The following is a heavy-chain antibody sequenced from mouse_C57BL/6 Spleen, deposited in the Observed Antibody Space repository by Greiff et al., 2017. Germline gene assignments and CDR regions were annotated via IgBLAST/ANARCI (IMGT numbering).Heavy chain of an antibody. CDR1: GYTFTSYW. Sequence: VQLQQPGAELVKPGASVKLSCKASGYTFTSYWMHWVKQRPGRGLEWIGRIDPNSGGTKYNEKFKSKATLTVDKPSSPAYMQLSSLTSEDSAVXDSARTYSSYYCAMDYWGQGTSVTVSS. CDR3: ARTYSSYYCAMDY. J-gene: IGHJ4*01. CDR2: IDPNSGGT. V-gene: IGHV1-72*01. D-gene: IGHD2-12*01.